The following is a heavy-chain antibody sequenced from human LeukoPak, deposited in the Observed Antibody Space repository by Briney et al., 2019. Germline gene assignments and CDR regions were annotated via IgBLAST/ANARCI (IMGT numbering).Heavy chain of an antibody. CDR2: ISSSSSTI. J-gene: IGHJ4*02. CDR1: GFTFSSYS. Sequence: GGSLRLSCAASGFTFSSYSMNWVRQAPGKGLEWVSYISSSSSTIYYADSVKGRFTISRDNAKNSLYLQMNSLRAEDTAVYYCARSSRGGIDYWGQGTLVTVSS. V-gene: IGHV3-48*01. CDR3: ARSSRGGIDY. D-gene: IGHD2-2*01.